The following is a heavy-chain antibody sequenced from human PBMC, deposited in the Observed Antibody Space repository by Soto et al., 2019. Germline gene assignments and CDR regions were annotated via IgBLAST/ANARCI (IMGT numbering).Heavy chain of an antibody. J-gene: IGHJ4*02. CDR2: ISGGGGIT. V-gene: IGHV3-23*01. D-gene: IGHD2-15*01. Sequence: EVQLLESGGDLVQPGGSLRLSCAASGFTFSSYAISGFRQPPGRGREGVSVISGGGGITYYADYADSVKGRFTVSRDNSKNTLYLQMNSLRAEDTAVYYCAQDQAGAVVAATPDYWGQGTLVTVSS. CDR1: GFTFSSYA. CDR3: AQDQAGAVVAATPDY.